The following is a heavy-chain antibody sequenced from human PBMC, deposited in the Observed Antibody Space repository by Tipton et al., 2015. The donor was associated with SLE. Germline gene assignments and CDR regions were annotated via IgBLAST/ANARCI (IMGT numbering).Heavy chain of an antibody. J-gene: IGHJ3*02. CDR2: ISWNSGSI. Sequence: SLRLSCAASGFTFDDYAMHWVRQAPGKGLEGVSGISWNSGSIGYADSVKGRFTISRDNAKNSLYLQMNSLRAEDTALYYCAKAAAGNQEAFDIWGQGTMVTVSS. CDR3: AKAAAGNQEAFDI. V-gene: IGHV3-9*01. CDR1: GFTFDDYA. D-gene: IGHD6-13*01.